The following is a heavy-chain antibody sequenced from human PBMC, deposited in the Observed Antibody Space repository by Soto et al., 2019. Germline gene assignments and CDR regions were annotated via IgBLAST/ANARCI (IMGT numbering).Heavy chain of an antibody. CDR2: FDPEDGET. Sequence: ASVKVSCKVSGYTLTELSMHWVRQAPGKGLEWMGGFDPEDGETIYAQKFQGRVTMTEDTSTDTAYMELSSLRSEDTAVYYCATVQLERLQSDNWFDPWGQGTLVTVSS. V-gene: IGHV1-24*01. CDR1: GYTLTELS. CDR3: ATVQLERLQSDNWFDP. D-gene: IGHD1-1*01. J-gene: IGHJ5*02.